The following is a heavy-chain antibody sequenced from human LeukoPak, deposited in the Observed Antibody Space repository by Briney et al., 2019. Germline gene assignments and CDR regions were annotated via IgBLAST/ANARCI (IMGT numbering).Heavy chain of an antibody. J-gene: IGHJ4*02. CDR1: GFTFSSYA. CDR3: AKGSGASCYRSHDY. D-gene: IGHD2-2*02. CDR2: ICGGSNNT. Sequence: GGSLRLSCAASGFTFSSYAMSWVRQAPGKGLEWVSVICGGSNNTYYADSVKGRFTISGDSSKNTLYLQLNSLRAEDTAIYHCAKGSGASCYRSHDYWGQGTLVTVSS. V-gene: IGHV3-23*01.